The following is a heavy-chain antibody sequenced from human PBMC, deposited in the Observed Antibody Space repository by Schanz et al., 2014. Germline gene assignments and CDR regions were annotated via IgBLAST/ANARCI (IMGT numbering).Heavy chain of an antibody. CDR3: VRDYNWGFDN. Sequence: EVQLVESGGGLVQPGGSLRLSCAASGFTFSIHYMSWVRQAPGKGLEWVAKIKPDGSEKLYVDSVRGRFAVSRDNVKSSLYLQMSSLRDEDTAIYYCVRDYNWGFDNWGQGTLVTVSS. D-gene: IGHD7-27*01. V-gene: IGHV3-7*01. CDR2: IKPDGSEK. CDR1: GFTFSIHY. J-gene: IGHJ4*02.